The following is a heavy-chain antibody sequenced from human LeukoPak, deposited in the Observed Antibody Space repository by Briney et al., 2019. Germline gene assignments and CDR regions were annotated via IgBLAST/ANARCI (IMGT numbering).Heavy chain of an antibody. CDR1: VGSFSGYS. Sequence: SETLSLTCAVYVGSFSGYSWTWIRQPPGGGLEWLGEIKHSGRVDYKPSLKSRGTISVDKSQNQFSLRVNSVTAADTAVYYCARHPGYYYYYMDVWGKGTTVTISS. CDR3: ARHPGYYYYYMDV. J-gene: IGHJ6*03. V-gene: IGHV4-34*01. CDR2: IKHSGRV.